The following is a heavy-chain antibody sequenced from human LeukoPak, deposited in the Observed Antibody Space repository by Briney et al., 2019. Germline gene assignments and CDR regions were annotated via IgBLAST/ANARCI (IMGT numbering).Heavy chain of an antibody. CDR3: ARESRQWLIRGYDY. Sequence: SETLSLTCAVSGYSISSGYYWGWIRQPPGKGLEWIGSIYHSGSTYYNPSLKSQVTISVDTSKNQFSLKLSSVTAADTAVYYCARESRQWLIRGYDYWGQGTLVTVSS. D-gene: IGHD6-19*01. CDR1: GYSISSGYY. V-gene: IGHV4-38-2*02. CDR2: IYHSGST. J-gene: IGHJ4*02.